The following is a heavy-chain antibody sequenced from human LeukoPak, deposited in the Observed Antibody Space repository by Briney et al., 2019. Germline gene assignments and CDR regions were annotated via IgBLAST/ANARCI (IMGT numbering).Heavy chain of an antibody. J-gene: IGHJ5*02. CDR2: ISGSSSDT. Sequence: GGSLRLSCAASGFTFSDYYMNWIRQAPGKGLEYISYISGSSSDTNYADSVKGRFTIPRDNAKKSLYLQMNSLSAEDTAVYYCARDRQYSSHNWFDPWGQGTLVTVSS. CDR3: ARDRQYSSHNWFDP. D-gene: IGHD6-6*01. CDR1: GFTFSDYY. V-gene: IGHV3-11*06.